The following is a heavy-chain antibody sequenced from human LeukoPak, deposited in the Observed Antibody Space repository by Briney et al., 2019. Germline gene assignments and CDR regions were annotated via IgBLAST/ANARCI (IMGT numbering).Heavy chain of an antibody. CDR2: IYHSGTT. Sequence: SETLSLTCAVSGGSISSDIWWSWVRQPPGKGLEWIGEIYHSGTTTYNPSLTSRVNISVDKSKNQFSLQLSSVTAADTAVYYCAKSNGYGLVDIWGQGTMVTVSS. J-gene: IGHJ3*02. V-gene: IGHV4-4*02. D-gene: IGHD3-10*01. CDR3: AKSNGYGLVDI. CDR1: GGSISSDIW.